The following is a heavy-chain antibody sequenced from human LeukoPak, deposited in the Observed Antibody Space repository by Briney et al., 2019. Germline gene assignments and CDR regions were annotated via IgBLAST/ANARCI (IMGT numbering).Heavy chain of an antibody. V-gene: IGHV3-74*01. J-gene: IGHJ4*02. D-gene: IGHD6-13*01. Sequence: GGSLRLSCAASGFTFSSYWMHSVRQAPGKGLVWVSRINSDGISTSYADSVKGRFTISRDNAKNTLYLQMNSLRAEDTAVYYCATGGSIAASPFDYWGQGTLVTVSS. CDR2: INSDGIST. CDR1: GFTFSSYW. CDR3: ATGGSIAASPFDY.